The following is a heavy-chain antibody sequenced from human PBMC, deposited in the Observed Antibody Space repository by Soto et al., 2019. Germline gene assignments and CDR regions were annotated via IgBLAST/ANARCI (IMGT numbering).Heavy chain of an antibody. CDR1: GFTFSSYA. D-gene: IGHD1-26*01. V-gene: IGHV3-30-3*01. J-gene: IGHJ4*02. Sequence: QVQLVESGGGVVRPGRSLRLSCAASGFTFSSYAMHWVRQAPGKGLEWVAVISYDGSNKYYADSVKGRFTISRDNSKNTLYLQMNSLRAEDTAVYYCARQGEWELYFDYWGQGTLVTVSS. CDR3: ARQGEWELYFDY. CDR2: ISYDGSNK.